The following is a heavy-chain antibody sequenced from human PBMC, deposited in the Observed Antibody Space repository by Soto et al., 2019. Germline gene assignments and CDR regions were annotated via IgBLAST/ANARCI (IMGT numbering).Heavy chain of an antibody. J-gene: IGHJ5*02. CDR3: ARSVFP. Sequence: SETMSITCTVSGDSISRGIDYWSWIRQHPGKGLEWIGYIYYSKSTYYNPSLKSRVTISLDTSKNQFSLKLTSVTAADTAVYYCARSVFPWGQGTLVTSPQ. V-gene: IGHV4-31*03. CDR2: IYYSKST. CDR1: GDSISRGIDY.